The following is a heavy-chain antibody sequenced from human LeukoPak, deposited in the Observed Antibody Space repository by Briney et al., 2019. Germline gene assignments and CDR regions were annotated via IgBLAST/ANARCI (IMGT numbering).Heavy chain of an antibody. CDR1: GFTFSSYG. V-gene: IGHV3-30*02. CDR3: AKDPRKGGYCSSTSCYTGFDY. Sequence: GGSLRLSCAASGFTFSSYGMHWVRQAPGKGLEWVAFIRYDGSNKYYADSVKGRFTISRDNSKNTLYLQMNSLRAEDTAVYYCAKDPRKGGYCSSTSCYTGFDYWGQGTLVTVSS. D-gene: IGHD2-2*02. J-gene: IGHJ4*02. CDR2: IRYDGSNK.